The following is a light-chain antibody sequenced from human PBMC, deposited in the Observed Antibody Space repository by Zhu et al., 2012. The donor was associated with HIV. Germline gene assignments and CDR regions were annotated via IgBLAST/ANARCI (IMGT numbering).Light chain of an antibody. Sequence: IVMTQSPATLSVPPGERATVSCRASQSVSTDLAWYQQKPGQAPRLVIFGASTTPTGIPARFSGSGSGTEFTLTISNMQSEDAAIYYCQQYKEGPTWTFGQGTKVEIK. CDR2: GAS. CDR1: QSVSTD. CDR3: QQYKEGPTWT. J-gene: IGKJ1*01. V-gene: IGKV3-15*01.